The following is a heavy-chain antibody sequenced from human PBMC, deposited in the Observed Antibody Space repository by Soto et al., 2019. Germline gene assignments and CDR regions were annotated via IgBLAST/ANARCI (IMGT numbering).Heavy chain of an antibody. D-gene: IGHD2-21*01. J-gene: IGHJ4*02. CDR2: IIPLFGTA. V-gene: IGHV1-69*06. Sequence: QVQLVQSGAEVKKPGSSVKVSCKASGGTFNNYAISWVRQAPGQGLEWMGGIIPLFGTANYAQKFEGRVTITADKSTEQAYQELSRLKSEGTAVYYCSGRNGGGYCGAYALDYWGQGTLVTVSS. CDR1: GGTFNNYA. CDR3: SGRNGGGYCGAYALDY.